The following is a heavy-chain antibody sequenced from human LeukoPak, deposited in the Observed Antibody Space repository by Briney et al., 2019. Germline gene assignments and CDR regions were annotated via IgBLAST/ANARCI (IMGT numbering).Heavy chain of an antibody. J-gene: IGHJ4*02. CDR1: GFTFSSYG. CDR2: ISYDGSNK. CDR3: AKKWESVDYLDY. Sequence: GGSLRLSCAASGFTFSSYGMHWVRQAPGKGLEWVAVISYDGSNKYYADSVKGRFTISRDNSKNTLYLQMNSLRDEDTAVYYCAKKWESVDYLDYWGQGTLVTVSS. D-gene: IGHD1-26*01. V-gene: IGHV3-30*18.